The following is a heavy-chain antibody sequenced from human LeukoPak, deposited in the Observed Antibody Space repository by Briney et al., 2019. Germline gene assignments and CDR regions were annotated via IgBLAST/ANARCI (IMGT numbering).Heavy chain of an antibody. J-gene: IGHJ5*02. CDR3: AKESFDWLPRRVHWFDP. CDR1: GYNFTNYW. CDR2: IYPGDSDT. D-gene: IGHD3-9*01. Sequence: GESLKISCKGSGYNFTNYWIGWVRQMPGKGLEWMGIIYPGDSDTTYSPSFQGQVTISADKSISTAYLQWSSLKASDTAMYYCAKESFDWLPRRVHWFDPWGQGTLVTVSS. V-gene: IGHV5-51*01.